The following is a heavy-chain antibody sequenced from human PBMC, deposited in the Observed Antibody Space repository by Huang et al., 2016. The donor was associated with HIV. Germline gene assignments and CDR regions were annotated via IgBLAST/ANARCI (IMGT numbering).Heavy chain of an antibody. V-gene: IGHV3-23*01. CDR2: MSGSGLTT. CDR1: GFTFNSYA. Sequence: EVQLLESGGGLVQPGGSLRLSCAASGFTFNSYAMSWVRQAPGKGLEWVSTMSGSGLTTYYAYSVKGRFTISRDNSKNTLDLQINSLRAEDTAVYYCAKDSDYNWHHCDYWGQGNLVSVSS. J-gene: IGHJ4*02. CDR3: AKDSDYNWHHCDY. D-gene: IGHD1-1*01.